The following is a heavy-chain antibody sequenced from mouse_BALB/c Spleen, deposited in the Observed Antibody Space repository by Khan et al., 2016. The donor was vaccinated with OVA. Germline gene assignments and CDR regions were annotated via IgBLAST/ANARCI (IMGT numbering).Heavy chain of an antibody. J-gene: IGHJ2*01. V-gene: IGHV5-9-3*01. CDR1: GFTFSNYA. Sequence: EVELVESGGGLVKPGGSLKLSCAASGFTFSNYAMSWVRQTPEKRLEWVATISSGGSYTYYPDSVKGRFTISRDNDKNTLYLQMSSMRSEDTAMYYCARVAWGYFDYWGQGTTLTVSS. CDR3: ARVAWGYFDY. CDR2: ISSGGSYT.